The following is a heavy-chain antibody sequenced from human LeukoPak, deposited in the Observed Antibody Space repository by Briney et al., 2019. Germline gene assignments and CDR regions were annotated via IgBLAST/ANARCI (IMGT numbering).Heavy chain of an antibody. CDR1: GFTFSSYG. Sequence: GGSLRLSCAASGFTFSSYGMHWVRHAPGKGLEWLAVISYDGSNKYYADSVKGRFTIFRDNSKNTLYLQMNSLRAEDTAMYYCAKDLSAARQFHYYYGLDVWGQGTTVTVSS. CDR2: ISYDGSNK. CDR3: AKDLSAARQFHYYYGLDV. V-gene: IGHV3-30*18. D-gene: IGHD2-2*01. J-gene: IGHJ6*02.